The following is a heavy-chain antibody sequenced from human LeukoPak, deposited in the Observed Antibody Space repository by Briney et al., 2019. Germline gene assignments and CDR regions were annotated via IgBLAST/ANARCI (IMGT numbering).Heavy chain of an antibody. J-gene: IGHJ4*02. CDR2: ISSNGGST. V-gene: IGHV3-64*01. CDR1: GFIFSTYS. CDR3: ARDPTFGGPFDY. D-gene: IGHD3-10*01. Sequence: GGSLRLSCAASGFIFSTYSITWVRQAPGKGLEYVSAISSNGGSTYYANSVKGRFTISRDNSKNTLYLQMGSLRAEDMAVYYCARDPTFGGPFDYWGQGTLVTVSS.